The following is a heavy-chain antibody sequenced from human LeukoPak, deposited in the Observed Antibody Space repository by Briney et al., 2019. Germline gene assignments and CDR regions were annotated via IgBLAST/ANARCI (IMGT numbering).Heavy chain of an antibody. J-gene: IGHJ4*02. Sequence: GGSLRLSCAASGFTFSSYAMHWVRQAPGKGLEWVAVISYDGSNKYYADSVKGRFTISRDNSKNTLYLQMNSLRAEDTAVYYCARGYSSSPYFDYWGQGTLVTVSS. CDR1: GFTFSSYA. CDR2: ISYDGSNK. V-gene: IGHV3-30-3*01. D-gene: IGHD6-6*01. CDR3: ARGYSSSPYFDY.